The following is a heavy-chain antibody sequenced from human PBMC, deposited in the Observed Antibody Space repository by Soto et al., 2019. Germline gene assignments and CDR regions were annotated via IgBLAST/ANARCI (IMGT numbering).Heavy chain of an antibody. D-gene: IGHD2-21*02. CDR1: GYTFTSYG. J-gene: IGHJ3*02. CDR3: ARDSLYGGGDCYEDTFDI. Sequence: QVQLVQSGVEVKKPGASVKVSCKASGYTFTSYGVTWVRQAPGQGLEWMGWISAYKGETNYAQKLRGRVTMTTDTLTNTVHMEMRSLRSDDPAVCYCARDSLYGGGDCYEDTFDIWGQGTMVTVSS. CDR2: ISAYKGET. V-gene: IGHV1-18*01.